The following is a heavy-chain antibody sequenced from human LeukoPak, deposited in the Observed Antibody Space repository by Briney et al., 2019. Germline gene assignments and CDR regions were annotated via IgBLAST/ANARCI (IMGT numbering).Heavy chain of an antibody. CDR2: IKSKTDGGTT. Sequence: PGGSLRLSCAASGFTFSNAWMSWVRQAPGKGLEWVGRIKSKTDGGTTDYAAPVKGRFTISRDDSKNTLYLQMNSLKTEDTAVYYCTTDVDIVATGFDHWGQGTLVTVSS. J-gene: IGHJ5*02. CDR1: GFTFSNAW. D-gene: IGHD5-12*01. V-gene: IGHV3-15*01. CDR3: TTDVDIVATGFDH.